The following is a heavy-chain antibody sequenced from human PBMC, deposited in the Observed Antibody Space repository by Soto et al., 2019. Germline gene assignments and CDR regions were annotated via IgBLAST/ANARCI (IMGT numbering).Heavy chain of an antibody. CDR3: ARRRMVRGVMGMHV. CDR2: IWYDGSNK. J-gene: IGHJ6*02. Sequence: PGGSLRLSCAASGFTFTSDGMHWVRQAPAKGLVWVAVIWYDGSNKSYAASVKGRFTIARDNSKNTLYPQINSLRTTDSAAYYCARRRMVRGVMGMHVWGQGTTVTVSS. D-gene: IGHD3-10*01. CDR1: GFTFTSDG. V-gene: IGHV3-33*01.